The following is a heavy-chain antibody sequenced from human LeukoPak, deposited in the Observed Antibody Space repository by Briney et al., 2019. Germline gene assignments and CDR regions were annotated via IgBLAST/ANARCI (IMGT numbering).Heavy chain of an antibody. Sequence: SETLSLTCTVSGGSISSGGYYWSWIRQPPGKGLEWIGSIYYSGSTYYNPSLKSRVTISVDTSKNQFSLKLSSVTAADTAVYYCARRPGDYYDSSGYFDYWGQGTLVTVSS. V-gene: IGHV4-39*07. J-gene: IGHJ4*02. CDR2: IYYSGST. CDR1: GGSISSGGYY. CDR3: ARRPGDYYDSSGYFDY. D-gene: IGHD3-22*01.